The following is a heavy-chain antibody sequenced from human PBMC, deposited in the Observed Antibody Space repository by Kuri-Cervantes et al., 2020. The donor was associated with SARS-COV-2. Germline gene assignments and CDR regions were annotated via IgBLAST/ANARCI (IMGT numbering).Heavy chain of an antibody. CDR3: ARDSATGTRWGDLDGMDV. Sequence: ASVKVSCKASGYTFTNYGMHWVRQAPGQRLEWMGWINAGNGNTKYSQTFLGRVTITRDTSASTAYMELSSLRSEDTAVYYCARDSATGTRWGDLDGMDVWGQGTTVTVSS. V-gene: IGHV1-3*01. J-gene: IGHJ6*02. D-gene: IGHD1-7*01. CDR2: INAGNGNT. CDR1: GYTFTNYG.